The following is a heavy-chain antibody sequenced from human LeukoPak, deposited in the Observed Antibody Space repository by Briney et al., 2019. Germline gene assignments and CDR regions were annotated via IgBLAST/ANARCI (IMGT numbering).Heavy chain of an antibody. V-gene: IGHV3-48*01. J-gene: IGHJ4*02. CDR2: ISSSSSTI. Sequence: GSLRLSCAASGFTFSSYSMNWVRQAPGKGLEWVSYISSSSSTIYYADSVKGRFTISRDNAKNSLYLQMNSLRAEDTAVYYCARVLLPGAHYFDYWGQGTLVTVSS. CDR1: GFTFSSYS. CDR3: ARVLLPGAHYFDY. D-gene: IGHD2-15*01.